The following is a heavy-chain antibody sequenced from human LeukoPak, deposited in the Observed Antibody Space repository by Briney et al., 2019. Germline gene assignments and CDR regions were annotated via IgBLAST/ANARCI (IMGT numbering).Heavy chain of an antibody. CDR2: IKQDGSEK. CDR3: ARVEDGDYEDY. CDR1: GFTFSSYA. J-gene: IGHJ4*02. D-gene: IGHD4-17*01. Sequence: GGSLRLSCAASGFTFSSYAMSWVRQAPGKGLEWVANIKQDGSEKYYVDSVKGRFTISRDNAKNSLYLQMNSLRAEDTAVYYCARVEDGDYEDYWGQGTLVTVSS. V-gene: IGHV3-7*01.